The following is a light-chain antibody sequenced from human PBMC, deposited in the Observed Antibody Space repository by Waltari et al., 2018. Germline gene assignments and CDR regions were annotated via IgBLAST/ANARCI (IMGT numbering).Light chain of an antibody. J-gene: IGKJ2*01. V-gene: IGKV3-20*01. Sequence: EVVLTQSPDTLSLSPGERATLSCRASQSLTKRYLAWYQQKPGRAPRLLIYGASSRAAGIPDRVSGSGSGTDFTLTISRLEPEDFAVYYCQQYGSSVLYTFGQGTKLESK. CDR2: GAS. CDR1: QSLTKRY. CDR3: QQYGSSVLYT.